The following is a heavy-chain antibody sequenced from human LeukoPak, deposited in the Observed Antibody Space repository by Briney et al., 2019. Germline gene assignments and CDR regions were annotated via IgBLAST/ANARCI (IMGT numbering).Heavy chain of an antibody. CDR3: ARDPTTVVTLPYYFDF. V-gene: IGHV4-59*01. Sequence: SETLSLTCTVSGGSISSYYWNWIRQPPGKGLEWIGNFYYSGSTNYNPSLKSRVTISVDTSKNQFSLKLTSVTAADTAVYYCARDPTTVVTLPYYFDFWGQGTLVTVSA. CDR1: GGSISSYY. CDR2: FYYSGST. J-gene: IGHJ4*02. D-gene: IGHD4-23*01.